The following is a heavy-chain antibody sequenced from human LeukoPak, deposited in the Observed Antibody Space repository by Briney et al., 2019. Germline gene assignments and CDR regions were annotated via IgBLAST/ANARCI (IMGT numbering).Heavy chain of an antibody. CDR1: GSTFDDYA. D-gene: IGHD3-22*01. CDR3: AKSYYYDSSGYYYPDTHFDY. CDR2: ISWNSGSI. J-gene: IGHJ4*02. V-gene: IGHV3-9*01. Sequence: PGGSLRLSCAASGSTFDDYAMHWVRQAPGKGLEWVSGISWNSGSIGYADSVKGRFTISRDNAKNSLYLQMNSLRAEDTALYYCAKSYYYDSSGYYYPDTHFDYWGQGTLVTVSS.